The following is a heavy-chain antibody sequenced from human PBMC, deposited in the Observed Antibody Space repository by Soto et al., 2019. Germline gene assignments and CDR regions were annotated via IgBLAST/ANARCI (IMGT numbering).Heavy chain of an antibody. V-gene: IGHV4-31*03. CDR2: IYYSGST. J-gene: IGHJ4*02. D-gene: IGHD6-6*01. Sequence: SETLSLTCTVSGGSISSGGYYWSWIRQHPGKGLEWIGYIYYSGSTYYNPSLKSRVTISVDTSKNQFSLKLSSVTAADTAVYYCARGTPFIAAIDYWGQGTLVTVSS. CDR3: ARGTPFIAAIDY. CDR1: GGSISSGGYY.